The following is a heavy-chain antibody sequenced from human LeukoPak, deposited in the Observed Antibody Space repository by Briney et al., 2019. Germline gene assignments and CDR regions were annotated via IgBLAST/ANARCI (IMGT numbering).Heavy chain of an antibody. CDR1: GFTFRDYG. J-gene: IGHJ4*02. D-gene: IGHD2-15*01. CDR3: ARDRATRYFDY. V-gene: IGHV3-33*01. Sequence: QVQLVESGGGVVQPGRSLRLSCAASGFTFRDYGMHWVRQAPGKGLEWVSLIYYDGSNKYYADSVKGRFTISRDNSRNTLYLQMNSLRVEDTAVYYCARDRATRYFDYWGQGTLVTVSS. CDR2: IYYDGSNK.